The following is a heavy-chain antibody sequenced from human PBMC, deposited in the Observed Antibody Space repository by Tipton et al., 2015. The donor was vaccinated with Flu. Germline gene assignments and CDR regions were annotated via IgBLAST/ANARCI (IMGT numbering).Heavy chain of an antibody. Sequence: LRLSRTVSGGSISSGSYYWSWIRQPAGKGLEWIGRIYTSGSTNYNPSLKSRVTISVDTSKNQFSLKLSSVTAADTAVYYCARHTNKSNWFDPWGQGTLATVSS. CDR3: ARHTNKSNWFDP. CDR1: GGSISSGSYY. CDR2: IYTSGST. J-gene: IGHJ5*02. D-gene: IGHD2/OR15-2a*01. V-gene: IGHV4-61*02.